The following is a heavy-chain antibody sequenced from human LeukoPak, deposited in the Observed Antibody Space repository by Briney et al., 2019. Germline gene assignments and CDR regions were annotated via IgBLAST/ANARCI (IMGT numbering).Heavy chain of an antibody. CDR3: AKGRYCSSTSCYEAGGDY. D-gene: IGHD2-2*01. CDR2: ISGSGGST. J-gene: IGHJ4*02. CDR1: GFTFSSYA. V-gene: IGHV3-23*01. Sequence: GGSLRLSCAASGFTFSSYAMSWVRRAPGKGLEWVSAISGSGGSTYYADSVKGRFTISRDNSKNTLYLQMNSLRAEDTAVYYCAKGRYCSSTSCYEAGGDYWGQGTLVTVSS.